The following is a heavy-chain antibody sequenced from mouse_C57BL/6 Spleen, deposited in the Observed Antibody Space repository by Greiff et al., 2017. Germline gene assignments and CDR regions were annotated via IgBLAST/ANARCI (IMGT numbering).Heavy chain of an antibody. CDR1: GFTFSSYA. V-gene: IGHV5-4*03. J-gene: IGHJ4*01. Sequence: EVMLVESGGGLVKPGGSLKLSCAASGFTFSSYAMSWVRQTPEKRLEWVATISDGGSYTYYPDNVKGRFTISRDNAKNNLYLQMSHLKSEDTAMYYCARGRLLNAYAMDYWGQGTSVTVSS. CDR2: ISDGGSYT. D-gene: IGHD1-1*01. CDR3: ARGRLLNAYAMDY.